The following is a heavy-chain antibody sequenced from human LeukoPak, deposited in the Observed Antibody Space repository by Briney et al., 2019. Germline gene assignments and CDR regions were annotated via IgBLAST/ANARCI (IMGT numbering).Heavy chain of an antibody. CDR3: AGDYGGNSGWFDP. Sequence: ASVKVSFKASAYTFTIYYMHWVRQAPGQGLEWMGIINPSGGSTSYAQKFQGRVTITRDTSTSTVYMELSSLRSEDTAVYYCAGDYGGNSGWFDPWGQGTLVTVSS. J-gene: IGHJ5*02. CDR2: INPSGGST. D-gene: IGHD4-23*01. V-gene: IGHV1-46*01. CDR1: AYTFTIYY.